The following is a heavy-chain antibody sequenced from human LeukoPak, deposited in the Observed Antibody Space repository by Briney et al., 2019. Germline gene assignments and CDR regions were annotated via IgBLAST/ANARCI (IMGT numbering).Heavy chain of an antibody. Sequence: GGSLRLSCAASGFTVSRNYMTWVRPAPGKGLEWGSVIYRGGSTYYADSVKGRFTISRDNSKNTLSLQMNSLRAEDTAVYYCARAGPTGTNDAFDIWGQGTMVTVSS. CDR1: GFTVSRNY. J-gene: IGHJ3*02. D-gene: IGHD1-1*01. V-gene: IGHV3-53*01. CDR2: IYRGGST. CDR3: ARAGPTGTNDAFDI.